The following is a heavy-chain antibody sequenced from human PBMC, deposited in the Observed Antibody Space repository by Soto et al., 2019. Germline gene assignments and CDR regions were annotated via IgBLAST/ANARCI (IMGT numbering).Heavy chain of an antibody. CDR2: IIPLGSSQ. V-gene: IGHV1-69*04. J-gene: IGHJ3*01. CDR1: GATYSPFIAYA. D-gene: IGHD2-21*02. CDR3: ARSRDRCGGDCYSVYAAFDL. Sequence: QVQLVQSGAEVKKPGSLLKVSCKASGATYSPFIAYAISWLRQAPGQGLEWMGSIIPLGSSQHHAEGFQGRATISADSSTVTVSLELTNLTADDAAVYFCARSRDRCGGDCYSVYAAFDLWGQGTAVTVSS.